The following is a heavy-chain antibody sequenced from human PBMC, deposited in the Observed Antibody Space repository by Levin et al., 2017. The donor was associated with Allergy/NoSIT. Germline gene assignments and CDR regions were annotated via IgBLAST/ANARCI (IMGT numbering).Heavy chain of an antibody. J-gene: IGHJ4*02. D-gene: IGHD5-24*01. Sequence: GGSLRLSCVASGFTFSSYWMNWVRQAPGKGLEWVATIKQDGSDQYYVDSVKGRFTISRDNAKNSLYLQMNSLRAEDTAVYYCANDGGWQHFNYWGQGTLVTVSS. CDR1: GFTFSSYW. V-gene: IGHV3-7*01. CDR3: ANDGGWQHFNY. CDR2: IKQDGSDQ.